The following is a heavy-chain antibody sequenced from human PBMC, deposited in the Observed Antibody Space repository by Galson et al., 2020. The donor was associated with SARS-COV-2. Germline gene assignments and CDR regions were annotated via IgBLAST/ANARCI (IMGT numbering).Heavy chain of an antibody. CDR1: GFTFSSYS. J-gene: IGHJ4*02. V-gene: IGHV3-48*04. CDR3: ARGRGYCYGYTDC. CDR2: ISNSGSTI. D-gene: IGHD5-18*01. Sequence: GGSLRLSCAASGFTFSSYSMNWVRQAPGKGLEWISYISNSGSTIDYADSVKGRFTISRDNTKNSLYLQMNSLRAEDTALYYCARGRGYCYGYTDCWGQGTLVTVSS.